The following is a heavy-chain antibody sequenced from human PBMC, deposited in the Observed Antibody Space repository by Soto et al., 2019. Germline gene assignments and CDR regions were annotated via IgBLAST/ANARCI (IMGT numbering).Heavy chain of an antibody. Sequence: QVQLVQSGAEVKKPGSSVKVSSKASGGTFSSYTISWVRQAPGQGLEWMGRIIPILGIANYAQKFQGRVTITADKSTSTAYMELSSLRSEDTAVYYCAREGYDSSGYYVRWFDPWGQGTLVTVSS. V-gene: IGHV1-69*08. CDR2: IIPILGIA. CDR1: GGTFSSYT. D-gene: IGHD3-22*01. J-gene: IGHJ5*02. CDR3: AREGYDSSGYYVRWFDP.